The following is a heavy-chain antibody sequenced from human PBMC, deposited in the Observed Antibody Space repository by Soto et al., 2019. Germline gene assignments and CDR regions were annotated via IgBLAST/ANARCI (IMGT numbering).Heavy chain of an antibody. J-gene: IGHJ4*02. Sequence: EVQLVESGGGLLHPEGPLRLSFAPSGFTLSGFEWHWVRQAPGKGLEWISYISSSGSTAYYASSVEGRFTISRDNANNSVYLQMDSLRAEDTALYYCTRAAWFPYLSFYWGQGALVTVSS. V-gene: IGHV3-48*03. D-gene: IGHD3-10*01. CDR2: ISSSGSTA. CDR3: TRAAWFPYLSFY. CDR1: GFTLSGFE.